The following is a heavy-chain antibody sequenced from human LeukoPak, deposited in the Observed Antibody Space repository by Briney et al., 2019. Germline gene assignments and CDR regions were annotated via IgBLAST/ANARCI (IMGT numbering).Heavy chain of an antibody. D-gene: IGHD6-19*01. CDR1: GFRYDDYG. J-gene: IGHJ6*02. Sequence: PGGSLRLSCVVSGFRYDDYGMHWVRQAPAQGLDWVSGSSWSGTTTGYADSVKGPFPISGDSATNSLYLQMDSHRVEDTALYYCAKYDSAGGCAPGCFYGMGVWGQGTTVTVSS. CDR2: SSWSGTTT. CDR3: AKYDSAGGCAPGCFYGMGV. V-gene: IGHV3-9*01.